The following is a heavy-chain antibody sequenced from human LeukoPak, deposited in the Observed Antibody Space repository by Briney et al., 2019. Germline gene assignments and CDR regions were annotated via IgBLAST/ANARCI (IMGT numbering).Heavy chain of an antibody. J-gene: IGHJ4*02. CDR3: AKDRGYSYGLFDY. Sequence: GGSLRLSCAASGFTFSSYEMNWVRQAPGKGLEWVSYISSSGSTIYYADSVKGRFTISRDNSKNTLYLQMNSLRAEDTAVYYCAKDRGYSYGLFDYWGQGTLVTVSS. D-gene: IGHD5-18*01. CDR1: GFTFSSYE. V-gene: IGHV3-48*03. CDR2: ISSSGSTI.